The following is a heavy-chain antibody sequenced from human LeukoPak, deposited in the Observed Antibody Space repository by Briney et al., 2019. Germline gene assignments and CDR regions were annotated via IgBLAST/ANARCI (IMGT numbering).Heavy chain of an antibody. CDR2: INPNSGGT. CDR1: GYTFTGYY. CDR3: ARVPLRYSSSWYLVY. V-gene: IGHV1-2*02. D-gene: IGHD6-13*01. Sequence: ASVKVSCKASGYTFTGYYMHWVRQAPGQGLEWMGWINPNSGGTNYAQKFQGRVTMTRDTSISTAYMELSRLRSDDTAVYYCARVPLRYSSSWYLVYWGQGTLVTVSS. J-gene: IGHJ4*02.